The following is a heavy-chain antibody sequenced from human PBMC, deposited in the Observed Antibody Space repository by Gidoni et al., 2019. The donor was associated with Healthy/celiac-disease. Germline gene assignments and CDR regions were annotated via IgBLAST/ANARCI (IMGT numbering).Heavy chain of an antibody. Sequence: EVQLVESGGVVVQPGGSLRLSCAASGFTFDDYTMHWVRHAPGKGLEWVSLISWDGGSTYYADSVKGRFTISRDNSKNSLYLQMNSLRTEDTALYYCAKDSNDYYGSGLVDYWGQGTLVTVSS. V-gene: IGHV3-43*01. CDR2: ISWDGGST. J-gene: IGHJ4*02. CDR3: AKDSNDYYGSGLVDY. CDR1: GFTFDDYT. D-gene: IGHD3-10*01.